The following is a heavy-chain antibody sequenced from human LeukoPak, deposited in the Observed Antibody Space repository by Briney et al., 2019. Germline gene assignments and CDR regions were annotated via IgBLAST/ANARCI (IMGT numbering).Heavy chain of an antibody. J-gene: IGHJ6*02. CDR3: AREYCSSTSCYTVRPYYYYGMDV. Sequence: GSSVKVSCKASGYAFTSYGVSWLRQAPGQGLEWMGWSSAYNCNTNYAQKLQGRITMITDTSSSTANMELRSLRSDDTAVYYCAREYCSSTSCYTVRPYYYYGMDVWGQGTTVTVSS. D-gene: IGHD2-2*01. V-gene: IGHV1-18*01. CDR1: GYAFTSYG. CDR2: SSAYNCNT.